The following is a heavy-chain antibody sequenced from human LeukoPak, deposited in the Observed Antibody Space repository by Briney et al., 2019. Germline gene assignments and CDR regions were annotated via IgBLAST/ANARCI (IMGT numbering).Heavy chain of an antibody. D-gene: IGHD3-3*01. V-gene: IGHV3-30*02. CDR3: AKLPSYDFWSGFD. Sequence: GGSLRLSCAASGFTFSSYGMHWVRQAPGKGLEWVAFIRYDGSNKYYADSVKGRFTISRDNSKNTLYLQMNSLRAEDTAVYYCAKLPSYDFWSGFDWGQGTLVTVSS. J-gene: IGHJ4*02. CDR2: IRYDGSNK. CDR1: GFTFSSYG.